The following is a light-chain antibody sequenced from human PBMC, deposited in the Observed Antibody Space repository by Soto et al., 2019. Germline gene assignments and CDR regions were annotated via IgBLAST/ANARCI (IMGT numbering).Light chain of an antibody. V-gene: IGKV1-5*01. J-gene: IGKJ1*01. CDR2: DVS. Sequence: DIQMTQSPSTLSASVGDRVTITCRASQTISSWLAWYQQKPGKAPKLLIYDVSSLESGVPSRFSGTGSGTEFTLPISSLHPDYSATYYCLEYNTFWTFGQGTKVQIK. CDR3: LEYNTFWT. CDR1: QTISSW.